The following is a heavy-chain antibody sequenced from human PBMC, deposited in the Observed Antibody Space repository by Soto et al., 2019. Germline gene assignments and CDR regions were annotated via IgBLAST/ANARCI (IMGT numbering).Heavy chain of an antibody. Sequence: QVQLVQSGAEVKKPGASVKVSCKASGYTFTSYYMHWVRQAPGQGLEWMGIIKPISGSTTYAQKSQXXXTXXRDTSTNTVYMELSSLRSEDTAVYYCTRDSGYYDSSGYYDYWGQGTLVTVSS. CDR1: GYTFTSYY. CDR3: TRDSGYYDSSGYYDY. V-gene: IGHV1-46*03. D-gene: IGHD3-22*01. CDR2: IKPISGST. J-gene: IGHJ4*02.